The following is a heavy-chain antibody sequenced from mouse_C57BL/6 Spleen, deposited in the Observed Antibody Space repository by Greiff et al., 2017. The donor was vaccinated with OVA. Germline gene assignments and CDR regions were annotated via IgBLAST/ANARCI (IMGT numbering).Heavy chain of an antibody. Sequence: LVKPGASVTISCQASGYSFTGYYMNWVKQSPEQRLEWIGEIHPSTGGTTYNQKFKAKATLTVDKSASTAYMQLKSLTSEDSAVYDCARSYDGYYRYWGQGTTLTVSA. V-gene: IGHV1-42*01. J-gene: IGHJ2*01. D-gene: IGHD2-3*01. CDR2: IHPSTGGT. CDR3: ARSYDGYYRY. CDR1: GYSFTGYY.